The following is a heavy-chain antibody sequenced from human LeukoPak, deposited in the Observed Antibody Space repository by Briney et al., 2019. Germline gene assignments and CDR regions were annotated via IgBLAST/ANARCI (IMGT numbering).Heavy chain of an antibody. J-gene: IGHJ6*04. D-gene: IGHD2-2*02. CDR2: INHSGTT. Sequence: SETLSLTCAVYGAPFSAYYWSWIRQPPGKGLEWIGEINHSGTTNYNPSLKSRVTVSVDTSKNQFSLKLSSVTAADTAVYYCARDIHIPTLSGVDVWGKGTTVTVSS. CDR3: ARDIHIPTLSGVDV. CDR1: GAPFSAYY. V-gene: IGHV4-34*01.